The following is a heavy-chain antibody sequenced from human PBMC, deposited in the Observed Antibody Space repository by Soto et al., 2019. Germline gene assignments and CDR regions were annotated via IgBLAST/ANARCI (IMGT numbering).Heavy chain of an antibody. J-gene: IGHJ4*02. CDR3: ARYRFSDNWSNFDY. D-gene: IGHD1-1*01. Sequence: SETLSLTCTVSGVSLSSGGYYWSWIRQHPGEGLQWIGNIYYSGSTNYNPSLKSRITISLDTSKNQFSLRLSSVTAADTAVYFCARYRFSDNWSNFDYWGQGTLVTVSS. CDR2: IYYSGST. CDR1: GVSLSSGGYY. V-gene: IGHV4-31*03.